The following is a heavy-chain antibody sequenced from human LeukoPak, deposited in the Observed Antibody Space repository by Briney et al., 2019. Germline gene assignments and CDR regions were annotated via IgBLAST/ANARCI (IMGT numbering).Heavy chain of an antibody. J-gene: IGHJ6*02. V-gene: IGHV1-8*01. Sequence: GASVKVSCKASGNTVTSYDITWVRQATGQGLEWMGWMNPNSGITGYAQKFQGRVTMTRNTSINTAYMELSSLRSEDTAVYYCASPRQLWSYGMDVWGQGSTVTVSS. CDR2: MNPNSGIT. CDR3: ASPRQLWSYGMDV. CDR1: GNTVTSYD. D-gene: IGHD5-18*01.